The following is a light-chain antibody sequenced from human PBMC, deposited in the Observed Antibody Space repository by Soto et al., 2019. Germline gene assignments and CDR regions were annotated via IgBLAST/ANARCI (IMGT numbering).Light chain of an antibody. J-gene: IGKJ4*01. V-gene: IGKV1-39*01. CDR3: QQSHSSPLT. CDR1: QRIDSY. CDR2: AVS. Sequence: DIQMTQSPSSLSASVGDRVTITCRTSQRIDSYLNWYQHKPGKAPKLLIYAVSSLQSGVPSRFSGSGYGTDVIHTSNSFQAEDFATDYCQQSHSSPLTFGGGTKV.